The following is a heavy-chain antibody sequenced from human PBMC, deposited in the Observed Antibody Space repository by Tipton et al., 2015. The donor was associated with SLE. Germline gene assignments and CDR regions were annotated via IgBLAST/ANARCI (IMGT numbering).Heavy chain of an antibody. D-gene: IGHD6-6*01. CDR2: ISVYNGNT. CDR3: ARDWEGSSSTFDY. J-gene: IGHJ4*02. Sequence: QLVQSGAEVKKPGASVKVSCKASGYPFTSYTINWVRQAPGQGLEWVGWISVYNGNTHYAQKLQGRVTMAIDTSANTAYMELRSLRSDDTAVYYCARDWEGSSSTFDYWGQGTLVTVSS. CDR1: GYPFTSYT. V-gene: IGHV1-18*01.